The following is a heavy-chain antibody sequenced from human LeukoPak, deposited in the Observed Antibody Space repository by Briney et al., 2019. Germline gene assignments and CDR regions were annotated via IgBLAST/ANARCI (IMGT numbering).Heavy chain of an antibody. CDR2: ISSSGSTI. D-gene: IGHD5-12*01. CDR3: ARAGRSGYVSNNWFDP. V-gene: IGHV3-11*01. Sequence: GGSLRLSCAASGFTFSDYYMSWIRQASGKGLEWVSYISSSGSTIYYADSVKGRFTISRDNAKNSLYLQMNSLRAEDTAVYYCARAGRSGYVSNNWFDPWGQGTLVTVSS. CDR1: GFTFSDYY. J-gene: IGHJ5*02.